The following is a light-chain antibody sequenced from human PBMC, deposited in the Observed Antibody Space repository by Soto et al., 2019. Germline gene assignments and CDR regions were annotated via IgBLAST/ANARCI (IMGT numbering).Light chain of an antibody. V-gene: IGLV1-51*01. CDR2: DNN. CDR1: SSNIGNNY. Sequence: QSVLTQPPSVSAAPGQKVTISCSGSSSNIGNNYVSWYQQLPGTAPKLLIYDNNKGPSGIPDRFSGSKSGTSATLGITGLQTGDEADYYCGTWDSSLSAVVFGGGTKVTI. J-gene: IGLJ2*01. CDR3: GTWDSSLSAVV.